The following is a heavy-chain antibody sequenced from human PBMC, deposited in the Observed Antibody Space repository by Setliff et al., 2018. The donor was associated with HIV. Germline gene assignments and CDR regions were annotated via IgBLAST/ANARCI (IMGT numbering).Heavy chain of an antibody. D-gene: IGHD2-15*01. Sequence: GESLKISCKGSGYSFSSYWIGWVRQMPGKGLEWMGIIYPGDSDTRCSPSFQGQVTISADKSISTAYLQCSSLKASDTAMYYCARLGGICSGGSCTALAYTMDVWGQGTTVTSP. CDR1: GYSFSSYW. V-gene: IGHV5-51*01. CDR3: ARLGGICSGGSCTALAYTMDV. J-gene: IGHJ6*02. CDR2: IYPGDSDT.